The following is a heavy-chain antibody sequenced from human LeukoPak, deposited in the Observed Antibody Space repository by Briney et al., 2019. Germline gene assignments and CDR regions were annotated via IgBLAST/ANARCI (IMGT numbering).Heavy chain of an antibody. J-gene: IGHJ3*02. D-gene: IGHD3-3*01. V-gene: IGHV4-38-2*01. Sequence: SETLSLTCAVSAYPISSGHYWGWIRQPPGKGLEWIGSMYHSGSTYFNPSLKSRVTISVDTPKNQFSLTLSSVTAADTAVYFFAGGSWTGAALEAFYIWGQGTMVIVSS. CDR2: MYHSGST. CDR1: AYPISSGHY. CDR3: AGGSWTGAALEAFYI.